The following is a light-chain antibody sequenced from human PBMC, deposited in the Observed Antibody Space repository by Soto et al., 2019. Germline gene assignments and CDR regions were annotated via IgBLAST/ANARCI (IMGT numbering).Light chain of an antibody. Sequence: QSVLTQPPSVSGAPGQRVTISCTGSSSNIGAGYDVHWYQLLPGTAPILLIYGNINRPSGVPDRFSGSKSGTSASLAITGLQAEDEADYYCQSYDSSLSGYYVFGTGTKLTVL. CDR3: QSYDSSLSGYYV. CDR2: GNI. J-gene: IGLJ1*01. CDR1: SSNIGAGYD. V-gene: IGLV1-40*01.